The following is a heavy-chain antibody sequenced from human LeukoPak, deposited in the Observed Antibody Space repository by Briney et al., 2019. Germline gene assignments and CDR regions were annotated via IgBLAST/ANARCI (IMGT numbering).Heavy chain of an antibody. CDR1: GFTFSSYA. J-gene: IGHJ4*02. D-gene: IGHD3-22*01. V-gene: IGHV3-23*01. Sequence: PGGSLRLSCAASGFTFSSYAMNWVRQAPGKGLEWVSGISAGGGSTNHADSVKGRFTISRDNSKNTLYLQMNSLRAEDTAVYYCAKDRKVVVISHFDYWGQGTLVTVSS. CDR2: ISAGGGST. CDR3: AKDRKVVVISHFDY.